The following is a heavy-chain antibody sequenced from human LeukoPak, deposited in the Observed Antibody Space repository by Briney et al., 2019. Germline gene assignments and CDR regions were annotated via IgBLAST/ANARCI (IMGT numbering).Heavy chain of an antibody. CDR1: GGSFSCYY. Sequence: SETLLLTCAAYGGSFSCYYWSWIRQPPGKGLEWIGEINHSGSTNYNPSLKSRVTISVDTSKNQFSLKLSSVTAADTAVYYCASLGRKSYCSSTSCYRYYYYYMDVWGKGTTVTVSS. CDR2: INHSGST. J-gene: IGHJ6*03. CDR3: ASLGRKSYCSSTSCYRYYYYYMDV. V-gene: IGHV4-34*01. D-gene: IGHD2-2*01.